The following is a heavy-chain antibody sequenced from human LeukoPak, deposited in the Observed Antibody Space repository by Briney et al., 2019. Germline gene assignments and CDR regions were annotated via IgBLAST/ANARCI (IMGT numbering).Heavy chain of an antibody. J-gene: IGHJ6*02. CDR2: IGTAGDT. V-gene: IGHV3-13*01. D-gene: IGHD1-1*01. CDR3: AGRTSWYYGFDV. CDR1: GFSFSRND. Sequence: GGSLRLSCAASGFSFSRNDMHWVRQRTGKGLEWVSGIGTAGDTNYAGSVKGRFTISRETGKNSLYLQMRSLRAEDTAMYYCAGRTSWYYGFDVWGQGTTVTVSS.